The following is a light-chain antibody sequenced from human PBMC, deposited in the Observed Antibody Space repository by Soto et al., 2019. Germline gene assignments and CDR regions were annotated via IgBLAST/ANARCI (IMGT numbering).Light chain of an antibody. Sequence: EIVMTQSQATLSVSPGERATLSCRASQSVSSNLAWYQQKPGQAPRLLIYGASTRATGIPARFSGSGSGTDFTLTISRLEPEDFAVYYCQQYGSSPTTFGQGTRLEIK. CDR3: QQYGSSPTT. J-gene: IGKJ5*01. V-gene: IGKV3-15*01. CDR1: QSVSSN. CDR2: GAS.